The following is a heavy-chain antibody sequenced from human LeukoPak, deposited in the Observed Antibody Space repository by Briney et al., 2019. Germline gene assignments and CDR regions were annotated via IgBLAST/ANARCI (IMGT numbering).Heavy chain of an antibody. V-gene: IGHV4-34*01. CDR1: GGSFSGYY. J-gene: IGHJ4*02. CDR2: INWSGST. D-gene: IGHD3-10*01. CDR3: ARVLWGYRLYSFDY. Sequence: SATQSLTCAVYGGSFSGYYWGWTRPPPGKGLDWIGVINWSGSTNYHPSLKSRLTISVDTSKNQFSLKLNSGIAADTAVYYCARVLWGYRLYSFDYWGQGTLVTVSS.